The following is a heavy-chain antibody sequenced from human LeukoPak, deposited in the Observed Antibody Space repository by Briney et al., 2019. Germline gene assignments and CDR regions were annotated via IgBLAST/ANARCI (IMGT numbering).Heavy chain of an antibody. CDR2: IQYSGTT. CDR1: GGSFTSYP. V-gene: IGHV4-59*01. Sequence: SETLSLTCTVSGGSFTSYPWSWIRQPPGKGLEWIGFIQYSGTTNYNPSLKSRVTISVDTSKNQFSLKLSSVTAADTAIYYCARHYCSGGNCYYFGYWGQGILVTVSS. J-gene: IGHJ4*02. D-gene: IGHD2-15*01. CDR3: ARHYCSGGNCYYFGY.